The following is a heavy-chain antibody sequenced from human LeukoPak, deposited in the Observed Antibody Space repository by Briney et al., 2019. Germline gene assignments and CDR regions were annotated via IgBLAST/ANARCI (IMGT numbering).Heavy chain of an antibody. V-gene: IGHV1-2*02. D-gene: IGHD3-9*01. J-gene: IGHJ5*02. CDR2: INPNGGGT. CDR1: GYTFTGYY. CDR3: ARTPHYDILTGYRFFWFDP. Sequence: GASVKVSCKASGYTFTGYYMHWVRQAPGQGLEWMGWINPNGGGTNYAQKFQGRVTMTRDTSISTAYMELSRLRSDDTAVYYCARTPHYDILTGYRFFWFDPWGQGTLVTVSS.